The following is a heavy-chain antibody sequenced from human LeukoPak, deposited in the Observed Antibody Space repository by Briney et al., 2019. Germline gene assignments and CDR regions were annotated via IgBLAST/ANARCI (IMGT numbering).Heavy chain of an antibody. J-gene: IGHJ4*02. CDR3: ARGSF. V-gene: IGHV3-48*04. Sequence: GGSLRLSCAASGFTFSSYGMHWVRQAPGKGLEWVSYISTSGTTVHYADSVEGRFTLSRDNARSSLYLQMNSLRAEDTAVYYCARGSFWGQGTLVTVSS. CDR2: ISTSGTTV. CDR1: GFTFSSYG.